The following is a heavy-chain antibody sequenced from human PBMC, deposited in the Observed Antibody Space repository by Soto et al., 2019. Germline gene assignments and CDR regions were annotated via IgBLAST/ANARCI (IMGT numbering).Heavy chain of an antibody. CDR1: GYTFTSYD. CDR2: MNPNSGNT. J-gene: IGHJ3*02. Sequence: GASVKVSCKASGYTFTSYDINWVRQATGQGLEWMGWMNPNSGNTGYAQKFQGRVTMTRNTSISTAYMELSSLRSEDTAVYYCARTKVLLWFGESTYLDAFDIWGQGTMVTVSS. D-gene: IGHD3-10*01. V-gene: IGHV1-8*01. CDR3: ARTKVLLWFGESTYLDAFDI.